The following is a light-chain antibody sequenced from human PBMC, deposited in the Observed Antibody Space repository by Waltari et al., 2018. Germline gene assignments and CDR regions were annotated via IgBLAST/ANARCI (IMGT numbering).Light chain of an antibody. CDR2: GAS. J-gene: IGKJ1*01. CDR3: LENNTWVRT. CDR1: QSVATK. Sequence: ETVMTQSQVTLSVSPGERAILSCRASQSVATKLAWYQQKPGHAPRLLIYGASTRATGIQGRFSGRGAGKEFTITSSSLQSEDFAVYYCLENNTWVRTFGQGTKVEIK. V-gene: IGKV3-15*01.